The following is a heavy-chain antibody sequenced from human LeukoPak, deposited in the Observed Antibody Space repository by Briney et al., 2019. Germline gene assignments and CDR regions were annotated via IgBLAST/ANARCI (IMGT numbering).Heavy chain of an antibody. CDR1: GGSISSNSYY. CDR2: IYYSGST. V-gene: IGHV4-39*01. Sequence: SETLSLTCAVSGGSISSNSYYWGWIRQPPGKGLEWIGSIYYSGSTYYNPSLKSRVTISVDTSKNQFSLKLSSVTAADTAVYYCASAYGSGSYYGLDWFDPWGQGTLVTVSS. J-gene: IGHJ5*02. D-gene: IGHD3-10*01. CDR3: ASAYGSGSYYGLDWFDP.